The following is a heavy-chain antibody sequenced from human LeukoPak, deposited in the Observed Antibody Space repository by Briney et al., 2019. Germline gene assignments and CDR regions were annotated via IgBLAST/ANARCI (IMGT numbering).Heavy chain of an antibody. J-gene: IGHJ5*02. CDR1: GGSISNKY. Sequence: SETLSLTCTVSGGSISNKYWSWIRQPPGKGLEWIGYIYYSGSTNYNPSLKSRVTISVDTSKNQFSLKLSSVTAADTAVYYCARYNYDFWSGYSKWFDPWGQGTLVTVSS. V-gene: IGHV4-59*01. D-gene: IGHD3-3*01. CDR2: IYYSGST. CDR3: ARYNYDFWSGYSKWFDP.